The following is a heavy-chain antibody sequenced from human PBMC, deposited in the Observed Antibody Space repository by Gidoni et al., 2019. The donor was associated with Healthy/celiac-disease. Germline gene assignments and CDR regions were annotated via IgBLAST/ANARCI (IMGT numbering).Heavy chain of an antibody. J-gene: IGHJ6*03. V-gene: IGHV3-15*01. D-gene: IGHD6-13*01. CDR1: GFPFSNAW. CDR3: TTKPGIAAAGAALYYYYYMDV. CDR2: IKSKTDGGTT. Sequence: EVQLVESGGGLVTPGGSLRLSCAAAGFPFSNAWVSWVRRAPGKGLEWVGRIKSKTDGGTTDYAAPVKGRFTISRDDSKNTLYLQMNSLKTEDTAVYYCTTKPGIAAAGAALYYYYYMDVWGKGTTVTVSS.